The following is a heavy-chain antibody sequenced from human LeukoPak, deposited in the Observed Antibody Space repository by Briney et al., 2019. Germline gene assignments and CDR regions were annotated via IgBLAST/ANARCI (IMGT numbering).Heavy chain of an antibody. CDR1: GYTFTGYY. V-gene: IGHV1-2*06. CDR2: INPNSGGT. Sequence: ASVKVSCKASGYTFTGYYMHWVRQAPGQGLEWMGRINPNSGGTNYAQKFQGRVTMTRDTPISTAYMELSRLRSDDTAVYYCARDGSITMIPFDIWGQGTMVTVSS. CDR3: ARDGSITMIPFDI. D-gene: IGHD3-22*01. J-gene: IGHJ3*02.